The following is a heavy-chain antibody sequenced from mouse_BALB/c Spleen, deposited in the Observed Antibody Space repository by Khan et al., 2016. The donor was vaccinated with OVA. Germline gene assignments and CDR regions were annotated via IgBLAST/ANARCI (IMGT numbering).Heavy chain of an antibody. V-gene: IGHV1-77*01. CDR1: GYTFTDYV. J-gene: IGHJ3*01. Sequence: QVQLKQSGPELVKPGAAVKMSCKASGYTFTDYVISWVKQRTGQGTEWIGEIYPGSGSTYYNEKFKGKATLTADKSSNTAYMQLSSLTSEDSAVYFCARSFVGAWFAYWGQGSLVTVSA. D-gene: IGHD3-1*01. CDR2: IYPGSGST. CDR3: ARSFVGAWFAY.